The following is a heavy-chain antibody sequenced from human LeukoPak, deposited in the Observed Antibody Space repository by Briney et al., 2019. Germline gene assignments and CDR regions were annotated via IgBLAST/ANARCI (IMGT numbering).Heavy chain of an antibody. Sequence: GGSLRLSCAASGFTVSNFAMMWVRQAPGRGLEWVSAIWGNGRVTTYADSVKGRCTISRDNSKNTLYLQMSGLRAEDTAVYYCGKDPNGDYVGAFEMWGQWTTVTVSP. CDR1: GFTVSNFA. CDR2: IWGNGRVT. CDR3: GKDPNGDYVGAFEM. V-gene: IGHV3-23*01. J-gene: IGHJ3*02. D-gene: IGHD4-17*01.